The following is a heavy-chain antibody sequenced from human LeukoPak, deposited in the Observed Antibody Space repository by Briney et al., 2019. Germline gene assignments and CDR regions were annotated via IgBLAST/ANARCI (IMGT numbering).Heavy chain of an antibody. D-gene: IGHD3-3*01. CDR1: GYTFIDYY. Sequence: GASVKVSCKASGYTFIDYYIHWVRQAPGQGPEWMGWINPKSGGTNFVQRFQGRVVMTRDTSISTAYMELSSLRSDDTAVYYCVREPPYEPGIKLDYWGQGTLVTVSS. J-gene: IGHJ4*02. CDR3: VREPPYEPGIKLDY. V-gene: IGHV1-2*02. CDR2: INPKSGGT.